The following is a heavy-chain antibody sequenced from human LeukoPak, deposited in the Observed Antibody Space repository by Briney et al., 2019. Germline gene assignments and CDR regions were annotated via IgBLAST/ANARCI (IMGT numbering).Heavy chain of an antibody. J-gene: IGHJ6*02. CDR3: AGVGKEVATISKGMDV. D-gene: IGHD3-9*01. CDR2: ISSYNGKT. CDR1: GYTFTSYG. V-gene: IGHV1-18*01. Sequence: ASVKVSCKASGYTFTSYGINWVRQAPGQGLEWMGCISSYNGKTIYAQQLQGRVTMTTDTSTSTAYMEQRSLRSDDKAVYYLAGVGKEVATISKGMDVWGRGTTVTVSS.